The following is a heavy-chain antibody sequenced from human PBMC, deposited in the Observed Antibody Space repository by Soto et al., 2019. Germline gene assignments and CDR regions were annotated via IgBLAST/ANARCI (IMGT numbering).Heavy chain of an antibody. Sequence: EVQLVESGGGLVKPGGSLRLSCVVSALTFSNVWMSWVRQAPGKGLEWVGRIKSKTDGGTTDYAAPVKGRFTISRDDSKNTLYLQMNSLETDDTAVYYCSRQRRGDCDYWGQGTLVTVSS. V-gene: IGHV3-15*01. J-gene: IGHJ4*02. CDR3: SRQRRGDCDY. CDR1: ALTFSNVW. CDR2: IKSKTDGGTT. D-gene: IGHD2-21*01.